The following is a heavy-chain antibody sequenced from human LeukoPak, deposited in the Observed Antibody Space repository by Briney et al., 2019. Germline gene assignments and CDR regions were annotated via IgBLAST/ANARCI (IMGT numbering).Heavy chain of an antibody. CDR2: IYPGDSDT. V-gene: IGHV5-51*01. Sequence: GESLKISRKGSGYSFTSYWIGWVRQMPGKVLEWMGIIYPGDSDTRYSPSFQGQVTISADKSISTACLQWSSLKASDTAMYYCARQSGYCSGGSCLFDYWGQGTLVTVSS. J-gene: IGHJ4*02. CDR1: GYSFTSYW. CDR3: ARQSGYCSGGSCLFDY. D-gene: IGHD2-15*01.